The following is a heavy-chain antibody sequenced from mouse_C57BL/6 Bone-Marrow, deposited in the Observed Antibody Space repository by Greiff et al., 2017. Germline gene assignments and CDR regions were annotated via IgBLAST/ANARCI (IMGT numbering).Heavy chain of an antibody. J-gene: IGHJ4*01. Sequence: QVQLKESGAELAKPGASVKLSCKASGYTFTSYWMHWVKQRPGQGLEWIGYINPSSGYTKYNQKFKGKSTLTVDKSSSTAYMQLSSLTSEDSAVYYCAREGFITTMDYWGQGTSVTVSS. CDR2: INPSSGYT. CDR3: AREGFITTMDY. CDR1: GYTFTSYW. V-gene: IGHV1-7*01. D-gene: IGHD1-1*01.